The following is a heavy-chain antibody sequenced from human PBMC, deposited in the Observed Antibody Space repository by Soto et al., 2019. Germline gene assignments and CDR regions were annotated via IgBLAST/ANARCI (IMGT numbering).Heavy chain of an antibody. D-gene: IGHD2-15*01. CDR1: GGTFSSYT. V-gene: IGHV1-69*08. CDR2: IIPILGIA. CDR3: ARDTGDDCSGGSCYLNDC. Sequence: QVQLVQSGAEVKKPGSSVKVSCKASGGTFSSYTISWVRQAPGQGLEWMGRIIPILGIANYAQKFQGRVTITADESTSTAYMELSSLRSEDTTEYYCARDTGDDCSGGSCYLNDCWGQGTLVTASS. J-gene: IGHJ4*02.